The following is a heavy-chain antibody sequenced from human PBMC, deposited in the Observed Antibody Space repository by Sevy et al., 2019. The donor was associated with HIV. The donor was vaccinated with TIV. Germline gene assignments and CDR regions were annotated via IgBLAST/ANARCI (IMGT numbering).Heavy chain of an antibody. CDR3: ARGGGSGWYYFDS. Sequence: ASVKVSCKASGGTISRDGISWVRQAPGQGLEWMGGIISFFDMTNYAQKFQGRVTISADESTSTVYMELSSLRFEDTAVYYCARGGGSGWYYFDSWCQGTLVTVSS. CDR2: IISFFDMT. CDR1: GGTISRDG. J-gene: IGHJ4*02. V-gene: IGHV1-69*13. D-gene: IGHD6-19*01.